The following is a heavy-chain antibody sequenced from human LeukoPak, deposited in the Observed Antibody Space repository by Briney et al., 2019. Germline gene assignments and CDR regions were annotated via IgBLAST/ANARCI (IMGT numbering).Heavy chain of an antibody. V-gene: IGHV1-69*06. CDR2: IIPIFGTA. J-gene: IGHJ4*02. CDR3: AIVAADSSSWYPRY. D-gene: IGHD6-13*01. CDR1: GGTFSSYA. Sequence: GASVKVSCKASGGTFSSYAISWVRQAPGQGLEWMGGIIPIFGTANYAQKFQGRVTITADKSTSTAYMELSSLRSEDTAVYYCAIVAADSSSWYPRYWGQGTLVTVSS.